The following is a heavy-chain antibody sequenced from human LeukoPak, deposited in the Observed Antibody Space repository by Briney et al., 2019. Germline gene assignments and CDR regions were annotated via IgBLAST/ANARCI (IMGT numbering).Heavy chain of an antibody. Sequence: GGSLRLSCAAPGFSFNNYGMHWVRQAPGKGLDGVSSTNGGGDYTYYADSVRGRVSISRDNSDNTLYLQMSSLRADDTAVYYCSKGANIGGDYGVFDYWGQGTLVTVSS. CDR2: TNGGGDYT. CDR1: GFSFNNYG. D-gene: IGHD4-17*01. J-gene: IGHJ4*02. V-gene: IGHV3-23*01. CDR3: SKGANIGGDYGVFDY.